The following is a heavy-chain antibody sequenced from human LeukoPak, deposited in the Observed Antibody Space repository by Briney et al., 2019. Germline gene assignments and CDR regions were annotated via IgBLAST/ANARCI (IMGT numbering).Heavy chain of an antibody. Sequence: GRSLRLSCAASGFTFSSYAMHWVRQAPGKGLEWVAVISYDGSNKYYADSVKGRFTISRDNSKNTLYLQMNSLRAEDTAVYYCARGWDIVATIQYYFGYWGQGTLVTVSS. CDR1: GFTFSSYA. V-gene: IGHV3-30*04. CDR3: ARGWDIVATIQYYFGY. J-gene: IGHJ4*02. CDR2: ISYDGSNK. D-gene: IGHD5-12*01.